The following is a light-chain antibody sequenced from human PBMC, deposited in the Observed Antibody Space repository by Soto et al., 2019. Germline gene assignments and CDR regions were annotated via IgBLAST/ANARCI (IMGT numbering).Light chain of an antibody. CDR2: TAS. CDR3: QQGYSTPLN. V-gene: IGKV1-39*01. Sequence: DIQMTQSPSSLSASVGDRVTITCRASQSISLYLNCYQQKPGRALKLLISTASSLQSGVPSRFSGDRSGADITLTISSLQRYAFGTYYCQQGYSTPLNFGGAAMVEI. J-gene: IGKJ4*01. CDR1: QSISLY.